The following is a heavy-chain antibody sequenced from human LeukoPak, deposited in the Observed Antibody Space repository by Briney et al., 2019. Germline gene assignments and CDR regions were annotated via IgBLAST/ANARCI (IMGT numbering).Heavy chain of an antibody. CDR3: ARETAAAGSFIAINDY. Sequence: SETLSLTCTVSGGFISSGSYYWSWIRQPAGKGLEWIGRIYTSGSTNYNPSLKSRVTISVDTSKNQFSLKLSSVTAADTAIYYCARETAAAGSFIAINDYWGQGTLVTVSS. CDR2: IYTSGST. D-gene: IGHD6-13*01. V-gene: IGHV4-61*02. J-gene: IGHJ4*02. CDR1: GGFISSGSYY.